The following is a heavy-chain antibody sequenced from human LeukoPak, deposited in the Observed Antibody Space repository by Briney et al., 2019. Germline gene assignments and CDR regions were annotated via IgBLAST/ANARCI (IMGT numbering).Heavy chain of an antibody. V-gene: IGHV3-7*01. J-gene: IGHJ5*02. Sequence: GGSLRLTCAASGLTFSDFWMSWVRQAPGKGLEWVANIKQDASEKYYVDSVKGRFTISRDNAKNSLYLQMNSLRTEDTAVYYCARDLEEDCSSTSCYVNWFDPWGQGTLVTVSS. D-gene: IGHD2-2*01. CDR2: IKQDASEK. CDR1: GLTFSDFW. CDR3: ARDLEEDCSSTSCYVNWFDP.